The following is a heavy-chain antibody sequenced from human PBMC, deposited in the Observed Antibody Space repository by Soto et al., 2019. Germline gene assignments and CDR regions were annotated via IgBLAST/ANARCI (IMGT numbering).Heavy chain of an antibody. V-gene: IGHV3-7*01. Sequence: EVQLVESGGGLVQPGGSLRLSCAASGFNFSNYWMSWVCQAPGKGLEWVANIRQDGNENYYVDSVKGRFTTSRDNTKNSFYLQMNSLRAKDTAVYYCARNHIDGWKFDYWGRGTLVTVSS. CDR3: ARNHIDGWKFDY. CDR2: IRQDGNEN. CDR1: GFNFSNYW. J-gene: IGHJ4*02. D-gene: IGHD6-19*01.